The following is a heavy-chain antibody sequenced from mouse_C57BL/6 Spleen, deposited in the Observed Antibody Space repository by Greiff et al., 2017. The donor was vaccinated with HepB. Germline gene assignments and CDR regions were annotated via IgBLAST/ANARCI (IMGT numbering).Heavy chain of an antibody. Sequence: QVQLKESGAELVKPGASVKISCKASGYAFSSYWMNWVKQRPGKGLEWIGQIYPGDGDTNYNGKFKGKATLTADKSSSTAYMQLSSLTSEDSAVYFCARLTTVVATGAMDYWGQGTSVTVSS. D-gene: IGHD1-1*01. CDR3: ARLTTVVATGAMDY. V-gene: IGHV1-80*01. CDR1: GYAFSSYW. J-gene: IGHJ4*01. CDR2: IYPGDGDT.